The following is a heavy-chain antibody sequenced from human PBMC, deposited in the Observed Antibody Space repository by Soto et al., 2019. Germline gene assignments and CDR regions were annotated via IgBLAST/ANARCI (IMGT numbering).Heavy chain of an antibody. V-gene: IGHV3-23*01. CDR1: GFTFSNYA. CDR3: AKKGLINGHGDDFYYDLDV. CDR2: ISGSGSTK. J-gene: IGHJ6*02. Sequence: EVQLLESGGGLVQPGGSLRLSCAASGFTFSNYATSWVRQAPGKGLEWVSSISGSGSTKYYPDPVKGRFTISRDNSKNTLYLQMNSLRTEDTAVYYCAKKGLINGHGDDFYYDLDVWGQGTTVTVSS. D-gene: IGHD2-21*02.